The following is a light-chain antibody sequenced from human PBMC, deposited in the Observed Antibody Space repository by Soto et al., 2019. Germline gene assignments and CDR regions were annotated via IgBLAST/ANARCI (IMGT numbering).Light chain of an antibody. CDR2: GAS. CDR3: QQSDT. Sequence: EIVLTQSPGTLSLSPGERATLSCRASQSVSSNYLGWYQQKPGQAPRLLLYGASTRATGIPDRFSGSGSGTDFTLTISRLEPEDFEVYYCQQSDTFGQGTKLEIK. V-gene: IGKV3-20*01. J-gene: IGKJ2*01. CDR1: QSVSSNY.